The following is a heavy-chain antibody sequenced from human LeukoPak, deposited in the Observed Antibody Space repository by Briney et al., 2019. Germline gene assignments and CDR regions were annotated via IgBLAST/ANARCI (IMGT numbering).Heavy chain of an antibody. CDR2: IRYDGSNK. Sequence: GGSLRLSCAASGFTFSSYGMHWVRQAPGKGLEWVAFIRYDGSNKYYADSVKGRFTISRDNSKNTLYLQMNSLRAEDTAVYYCARAAQPGFDPWGQGTLVTVSP. J-gene: IGHJ5*02. V-gene: IGHV3-30*02. CDR1: GFTFSSYG. D-gene: IGHD1-14*01. CDR3: ARAAQPGFDP.